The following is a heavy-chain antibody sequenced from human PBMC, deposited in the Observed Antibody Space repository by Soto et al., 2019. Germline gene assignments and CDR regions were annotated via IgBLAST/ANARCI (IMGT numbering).Heavy chain of an antibody. CDR1: GITFSNFW. Sequence: GSLRLSCTASGITFSNFWMSWVRQAPGKGLEWVAKIKQDGSEKLYVGSVKGRFAVSRDNAKNSLYLQMNSLRAEDTAVYYCARDLTDDAFDIWGQGKMVTVSS. CDR3: ARDLTDDAFDI. CDR2: IKQDGSEK. J-gene: IGHJ3*02. V-gene: IGHV3-7*03.